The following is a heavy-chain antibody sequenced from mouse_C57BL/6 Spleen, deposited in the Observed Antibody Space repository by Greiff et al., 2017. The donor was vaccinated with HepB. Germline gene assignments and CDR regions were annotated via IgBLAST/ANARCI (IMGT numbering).Heavy chain of an antibody. J-gene: IGHJ1*03. Sequence: GGGLVQPKGSLKLSCAASGFSFNTYAMNWVRQAPGKGLEWVARIRSKSNNYATYYADSVKDRFTISRDDSESMLNLQMNNVKTEDTAMYYCVRGTTVEADWYFDVWGTGTTVTVSS. V-gene: IGHV10-1*01. D-gene: IGHD1-1*01. CDR1: GFSFNTYA. CDR2: IRSKSNNYAT. CDR3: VRGTTVEADWYFDV.